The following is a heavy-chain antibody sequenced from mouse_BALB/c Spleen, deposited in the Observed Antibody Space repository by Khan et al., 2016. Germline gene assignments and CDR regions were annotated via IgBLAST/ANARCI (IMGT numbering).Heavy chain of an antibody. CDR2: IGNKAGGYTT. CDR3: ASLTGTIAY. J-gene: IGHJ3*01. D-gene: IGHD4-1*01. CDR1: GFTFTDYY. V-gene: IGHV7-3*02. Sequence: EVELVESGGGLVQTGGSLRLSCATSGFTFTDYYMTWVRQPPGKALEWLGFIGNKAGGYTTEYSASVKGRFTISRDNSQSILYLQMNTLRAEDSATYYCASLTGTIAYWGQGTLVTVSA.